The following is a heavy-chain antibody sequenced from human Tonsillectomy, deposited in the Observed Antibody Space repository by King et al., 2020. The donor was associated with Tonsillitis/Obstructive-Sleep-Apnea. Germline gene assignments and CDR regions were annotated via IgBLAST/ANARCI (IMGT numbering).Heavy chain of an antibody. D-gene: IGHD2-2*02. CDR2: ISAYNGNT. J-gene: IGHJ6*03. CDR3: ARELDCSSTSCYTHYYYYMDV. CDR1: GYTFTSYG. V-gene: IGHV1-18*01. Sequence: QLVESGAEVKKPGASVKVSCKASGYTFTSYGISWVRQAPGQGLEWMGWISAYNGNTNYAQKLQGRVTMTTDTSTSTAYMELRSLRSDDTAVYYCARELDCSSTSCYTHYYYYMDVWGKGTTVTVSS.